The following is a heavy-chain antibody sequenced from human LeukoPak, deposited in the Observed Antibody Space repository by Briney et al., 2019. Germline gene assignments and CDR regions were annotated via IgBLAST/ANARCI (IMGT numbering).Heavy chain of an antibody. CDR2: FSSTGAGT. Sequence: GGSLRLSCAASGFTFSSYAMSWVRQAPGKGLEWVSAFSSTGAGTYYSDSVKGRFTVSRDNSKNTLYLQMNSLRVEDTAIYYCAKDEGYYESSGYYPDYWGQGTLVTVSS. CDR3: AKDEGYYESSGYYPDY. D-gene: IGHD3-22*01. J-gene: IGHJ4*02. V-gene: IGHV3-23*01. CDR1: GFTFSSYA.